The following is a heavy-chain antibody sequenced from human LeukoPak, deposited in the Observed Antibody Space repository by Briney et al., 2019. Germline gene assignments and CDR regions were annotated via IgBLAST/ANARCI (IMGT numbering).Heavy chain of an antibody. V-gene: IGHV3-53*01. J-gene: IGHJ4*02. D-gene: IGHD6-13*01. CDR3: ARVPVASWIQLDS. Sequence: GGSLRLSCAASGFTVSSNXXXWVXXXXXXXXXXVSIIYSGGSTYFADSVKGRFTISRDNSKNTLYLQMNSLRAEDTALYYCARVPVASWIQLDSWGQGTLVTVSS. CDR1: GFTVSSNX. CDR2: IYSGGST.